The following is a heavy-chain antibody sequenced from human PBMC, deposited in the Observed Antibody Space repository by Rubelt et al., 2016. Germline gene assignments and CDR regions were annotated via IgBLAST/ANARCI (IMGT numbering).Heavy chain of an antibody. D-gene: IGHD6-19*01. CDR3: AKVWGGWYADAFDI. J-gene: IGHJ3*02. Sequence: VSAISGSGGSTYYADSVKGRFTISRDNSKNTLYLQMNSLRAEDTAVYYCAKVWGGWYADAFDIWGQGTMVTVSS. CDR2: ISGSGGST. V-gene: IGHV3-23*01.